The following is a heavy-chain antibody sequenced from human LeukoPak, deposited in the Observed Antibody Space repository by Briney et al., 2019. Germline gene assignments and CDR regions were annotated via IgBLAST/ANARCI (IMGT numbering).Heavy chain of an antibody. V-gene: IGHV4-59*13. J-gene: IGHJ3*01. CDR3: ARVRIGETSYDASDV. D-gene: IGHD1-26*01. Sequence: SETLSLTCTVSGGSISSYYWTWIRQPPGKGLEWIGDIYSTGSTNYNPYLKRRVTISGDTSKNQFSLKLSSVTAADTAVYFCARVRIGETSYDASDVWGLGTMVTVSS. CDR2: IYSTGST. CDR1: GGSISSYY.